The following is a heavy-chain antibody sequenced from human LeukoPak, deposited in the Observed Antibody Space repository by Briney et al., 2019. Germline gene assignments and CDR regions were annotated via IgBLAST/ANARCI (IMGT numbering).Heavy chain of an antibody. CDR2: ISSSGSTI. D-gene: IGHD6-13*01. V-gene: IGHV3-48*04. Sequence: GGSLRLSCAASGFTFSGYTMTWVRQAPGKGLEWVSYISSSGSTIYYADSVKGRFTISRDNAKNSLYLQMNSLRAEDTAVYYCARARAAAGRSAFDIWGQGTMVTVSS. J-gene: IGHJ3*02. CDR3: ARARAAAGRSAFDI. CDR1: GFTFSGYT.